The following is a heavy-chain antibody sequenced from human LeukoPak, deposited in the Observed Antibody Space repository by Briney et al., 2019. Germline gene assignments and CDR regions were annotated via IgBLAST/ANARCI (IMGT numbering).Heavy chain of an antibody. J-gene: IGHJ4*02. CDR1: GGSMRSSTYY. V-gene: IGHV4-39*07. Sequence: SETLSLTCTVSGGSMRSSTYYWGWMRQPPGKGLEWIANIYNSGSTYYNPSLKSRVIISLDTSKNQFSLELSSVTAADTAVYYCARTLSRWDPFDYWGQGTLVTVSS. D-gene: IGHD1-26*01. CDR3: ARTLSRWDPFDY. CDR2: IYNSGST.